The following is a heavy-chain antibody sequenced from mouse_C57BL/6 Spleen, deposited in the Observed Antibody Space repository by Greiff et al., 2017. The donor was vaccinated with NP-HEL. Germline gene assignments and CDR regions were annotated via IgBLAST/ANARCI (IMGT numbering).Heavy chain of an antibody. CDR1: GYTFTSYW. CDR3: ARSYYGSRGEYAMDY. CDR2: IHPNSGST. J-gene: IGHJ4*01. D-gene: IGHD1-1*01. Sequence: VQLQQSGAELVKPGASVKLSCKASGYTFTSYWMHWVKQRPGQGLEWIGMIHPNSGSTNYNEKFKSKATLTVDKSSSTAYMQRSSLTSEDSAVYYCARSYYGSRGEYAMDYWGQGTSVTVSS. V-gene: IGHV1-64*01.